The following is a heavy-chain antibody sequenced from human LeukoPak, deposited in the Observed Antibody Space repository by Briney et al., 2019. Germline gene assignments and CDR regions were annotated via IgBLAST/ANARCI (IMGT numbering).Heavy chain of an antibody. CDR3: ARDFDGSGMDV. Sequence: GSLRLSCAASGFTVSSNYMSWVRQAPGKGLEWVSVIYSGGSTYYADSVKGRFTISRDNSKNTLYLQMNSLRAEDTAVYYCARDFDGSGMDVWGQGTTVTVSS. V-gene: IGHV3-66*01. CDR1: GFTVSSNY. D-gene: IGHD3-9*01. J-gene: IGHJ6*02. CDR2: IYSGGST.